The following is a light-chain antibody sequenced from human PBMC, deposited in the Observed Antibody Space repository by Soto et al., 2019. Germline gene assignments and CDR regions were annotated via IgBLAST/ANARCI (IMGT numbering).Light chain of an antibody. CDR1: SSDIGAYDY. V-gene: IGLV2-14*03. CDR3: LSHTTSRTYV. CDR2: NVN. J-gene: IGLJ1*01. Sequence: QSVLTQPASVSGSPGQSITISCSGTSSDIGAYDYVSWYQQHPGKPPKLMIYNVNNWPSGVSYRFSGSKSGNTASLTISGLQTEDEADYYCLSHTTSRTYVFGPGTKVTVL.